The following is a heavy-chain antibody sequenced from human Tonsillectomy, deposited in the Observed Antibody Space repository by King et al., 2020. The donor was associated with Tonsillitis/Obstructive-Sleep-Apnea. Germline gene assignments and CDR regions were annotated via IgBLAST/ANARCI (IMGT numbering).Heavy chain of an antibody. D-gene: IGHD3-22*01. V-gene: IGHV4-59*08. Sequence: VQLQESGPGLVKPSETLSLTCTVSGSSFSSFYWSWIRQPPGKGLEYIGYMYYSGGTNYNPSLKSRVTISVDTSKNQFSLKLSSVTAADTAVYYCARAPQCYSYDCGDGFDIWGQGTMVTVSS. CDR2: MYYSGGT. J-gene: IGHJ3*02. CDR3: ARAPQCYSYDCGDGFDI. CDR1: GSSFSSFY.